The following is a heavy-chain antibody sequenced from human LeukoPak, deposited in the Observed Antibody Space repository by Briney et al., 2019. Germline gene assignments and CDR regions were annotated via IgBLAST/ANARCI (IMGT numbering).Heavy chain of an antibody. CDR1: GYTFTSCA. V-gene: IGHV1-3*01. D-gene: IGHD3-22*01. CDR3: ASYSSGYYRREYY. CDR2: INAGNGDT. J-gene: IGHJ4*02. Sequence: ASVKVSCKASGYTFTSCAMHWVRQAPGQRLEWMGWINAGNGDTKYSQKFQARVTITRDTSARTAYMELSSLRSEDTAVYYCASYSSGYYRREYYWGQGTLVTVSS.